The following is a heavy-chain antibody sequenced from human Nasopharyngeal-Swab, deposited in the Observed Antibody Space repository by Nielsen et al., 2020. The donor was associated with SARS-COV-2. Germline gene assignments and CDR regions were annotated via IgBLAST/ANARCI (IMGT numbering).Heavy chain of an antibody. J-gene: IGHJ6*03. D-gene: IGHD1-1*01. CDR3: ARGYKKNYYYYYMDV. Sequence: LRLSCTVSGGSISSGDYYWSWIRQPPGKGLEWIGEINHSGSTNYNPSLKSRVTISVDTSKNQFSLKLSSVTAADTAVYYCARGYKKNYYYYYMDVWGKGTTVTVSS. CDR1: GGSISSGDYY. V-gene: IGHV4-30-4*01. CDR2: INHSGST.